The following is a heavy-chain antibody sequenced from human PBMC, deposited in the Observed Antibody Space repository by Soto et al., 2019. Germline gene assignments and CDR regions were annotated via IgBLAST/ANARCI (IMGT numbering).Heavy chain of an antibody. CDR3: ARNGGSTWYYFDS. CDR1: GGSISSSTYY. Sequence: PSETLSLTCTVSGGSISSSTYYWGWMRQPPGKGLEWIASFFIGGNTYYNPSLKSRVTISIDTSKNQFFLKLNSVTAADTGVYYCARNGGSTWYYFDSWGQGTVVTVSS. V-gene: IGHV4-39*07. CDR2: FFIGGNT. J-gene: IGHJ4*02. D-gene: IGHD6-13*01.